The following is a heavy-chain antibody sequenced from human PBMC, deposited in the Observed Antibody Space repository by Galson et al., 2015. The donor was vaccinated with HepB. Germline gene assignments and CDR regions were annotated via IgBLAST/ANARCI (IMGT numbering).Heavy chain of an antibody. CDR2: IIPILGIA. V-gene: IGHV1-69*04. CDR1: RDTFSSYT. D-gene: IGHD3-22*01. CDR3: ARDRGRTDYYDSSGYPFDY. J-gene: IGHJ4*02. Sequence: SVKVSCKASRDTFSSYTLNWVRQAPGQGLELMGRIIPILGIANYAQKFQGRVTITADRSTNTAYMELSSLRSEDTAVYYCARDRGRTDYYDSSGYPFDYWGQGTVVTVSS.